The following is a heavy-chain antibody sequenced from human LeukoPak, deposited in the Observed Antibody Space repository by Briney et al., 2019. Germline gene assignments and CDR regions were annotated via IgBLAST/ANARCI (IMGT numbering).Heavy chain of an antibody. D-gene: IGHD6-13*01. CDR3: ARGVTAAGHFDY. Sequence: PSETLSLTCTVSGGSISSSSYYWSWIRQPAGKGLEWIGRIYTSGSTTYNPSLKSRVTISVDTSKNQFSLILSSVTATDTALYYCARGVTAAGHFDYWGQGTLVTVSP. V-gene: IGHV4-61*02. CDR1: GGSISSSSYY. J-gene: IGHJ4*02. CDR2: IYTSGST.